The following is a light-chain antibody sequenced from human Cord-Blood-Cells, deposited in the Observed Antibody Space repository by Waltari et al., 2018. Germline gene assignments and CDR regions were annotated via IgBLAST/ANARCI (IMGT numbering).Light chain of an antibody. CDR1: SIDVVGYNY. Sequence: QSALTQPRSVSGSPGQSVTLSCTGTSIDVVGYNYVPWYQQHPGKAPKLMIYDVSKRPSGVPDRFSGSKSGNTASLTISGLQAEDEADYYCCSYAGSYTFVFGTGTKVTVL. V-gene: IGLV2-11*01. CDR2: DVS. J-gene: IGLJ1*01. CDR3: CSYAGSYTFV.